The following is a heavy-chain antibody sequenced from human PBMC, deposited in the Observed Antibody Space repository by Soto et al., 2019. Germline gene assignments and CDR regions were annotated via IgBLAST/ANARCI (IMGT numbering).Heavy chain of an antibody. CDR1: GYSFTSYW. V-gene: IGHV5-10-1*01. D-gene: IGHD6-13*01. CDR2: IDPSDSYT. J-gene: IGHJ6*02. CDR3: ARQSERYSSSWYLYYYYGMDV. Sequence: PGESLKISCKGSGYSFTSYWISWVRQMPGKGLEWMGRIDPSDSYTNYSPSFQGHVTISADKSISTAYLQWSSLKASDTAMYYCARQSERYSSSWYLYYYYGMDVWGQGTTVTVSS.